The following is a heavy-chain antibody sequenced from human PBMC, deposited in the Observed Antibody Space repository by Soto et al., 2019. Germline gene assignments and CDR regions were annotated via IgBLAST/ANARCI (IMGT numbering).Heavy chain of an antibody. V-gene: IGHV3-30-3*01. CDR3: AREWSTSGDLDY. CDR2: ISYDGSIK. D-gene: IGHD3-10*01. J-gene: IGHJ4*02. CDR1: GFTFTSHS. Sequence: QVQLVESGGGVVQPGRSLRLSCAASGFTFTSHSIQWVRQAPGKGLEWVAVISYDGSIKYYADSVKGRFTISRDNSKNTAYLQMNSLSAEDTAVFYCAREWSTSGDLDYWGQGTPVIVSS.